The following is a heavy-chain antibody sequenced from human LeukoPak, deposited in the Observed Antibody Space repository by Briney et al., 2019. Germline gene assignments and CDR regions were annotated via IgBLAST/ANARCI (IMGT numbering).Heavy chain of an antibody. V-gene: IGHV4-39*01. CDR1: GGSISSSSYY. J-gene: IGHJ5*02. CDR3: ARRVWWFDP. CDR2: IYYSGST. Sequence: SETLSLTCTVSGGSISSSSYYWGWIRQPPGKGLGWIGSIYYSGSTYYNPSLKSRVTISVDTSKNQFSLKLSSVTAADTAVYYCARRVWWFDPWGQGTLVTVSS. D-gene: IGHD2-21*01.